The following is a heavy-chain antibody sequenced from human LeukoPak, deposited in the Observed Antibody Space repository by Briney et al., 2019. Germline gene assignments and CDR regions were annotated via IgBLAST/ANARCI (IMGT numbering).Heavy chain of an antibody. CDR2: IRYDGSNK. CDR1: GFTFSSYG. Sequence: GGSLRLSCAASGFTFSSYGMHWVRQAPGKGLEWVAFIRYDGSNKYYADSVKGRLTISRDNSKNTLYLQMNGLRAEDTAVYYCAKDGPPHILVIPAGMVNWGQGTVVTVSS. CDR3: AKDGPPHILVIPAGMVN. J-gene: IGHJ4*02. D-gene: IGHD2-2*01. V-gene: IGHV3-30*02.